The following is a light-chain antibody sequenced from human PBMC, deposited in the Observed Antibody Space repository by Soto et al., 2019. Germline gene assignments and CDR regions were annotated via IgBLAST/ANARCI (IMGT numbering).Light chain of an antibody. CDR2: AAS. Sequence: IQLTQSPSSLSSSVLDIFTITCRASQGISSYLAWYQQKPGKAPKLLIYAASTLQSGVPSRFSGSGSGADFTLTISSLQPEDFATYYCQQLNSYPRITFGQGTRLEIK. J-gene: IGKJ5*01. V-gene: IGKV1-9*01. CDR3: QQLNSYPRIT. CDR1: QGISSY.